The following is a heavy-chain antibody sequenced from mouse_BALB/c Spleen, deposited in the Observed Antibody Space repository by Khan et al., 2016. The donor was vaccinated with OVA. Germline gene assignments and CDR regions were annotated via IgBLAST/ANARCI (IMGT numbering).Heavy chain of an antibody. V-gene: IGHV1S137*01. CDR3: TRGGGGNRFAD. CDR2: ISTYYGDA. CDR1: GYTFTDFT. Sequence: QVQLQQSGAELVRPGVSVKISCKGSGYTFTDFTLHWVKQSHAMSLEWIGVISTYYGDATYNQRFKDKATMTVDKSSSTAYMELARLTSEDSAIXYCTRGGGGNRFADWGQGTLVTVSA. J-gene: IGHJ3*01.